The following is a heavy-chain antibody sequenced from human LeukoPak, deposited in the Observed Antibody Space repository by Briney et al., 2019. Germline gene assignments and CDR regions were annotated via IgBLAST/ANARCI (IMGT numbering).Heavy chain of an antibody. D-gene: IGHD4/OR15-4a*01. V-gene: IGHV3-7*01. CDR3: ARRAGAYSHPYDY. CDR2: IKQDGSEK. J-gene: IGHJ4*02. CDR1: GFTFSSYW. Sequence: GGSLRLSCAASGFTFSSYWMSWVRQAPGKGLEWVANIKQDGSEKYYVDSVKGRFTISRDNARNSLYLQMNSLRAEDTAVYYCARRAGAYSHPYDYWGQGTLVTVSS.